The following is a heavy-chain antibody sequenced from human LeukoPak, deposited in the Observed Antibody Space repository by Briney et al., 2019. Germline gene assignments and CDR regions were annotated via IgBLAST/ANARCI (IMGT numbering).Heavy chain of an antibody. V-gene: IGHV4-4*07. Sequence: SETPSLTCTVSGGSLSSYYWSWIRQPAGEGLEWIGRIYTSGSTNYNPSLKSRVTMSVDTSKNQFSLKLSSVTAADTAVYYCARAEAEDYVWGSYRYNENWFDPWGQGTLVTVSS. D-gene: IGHD3-16*02. J-gene: IGHJ5*02. CDR1: GGSLSSYY. CDR3: ARAEAEDYVWGSYRYNENWFDP. CDR2: IYTSGST.